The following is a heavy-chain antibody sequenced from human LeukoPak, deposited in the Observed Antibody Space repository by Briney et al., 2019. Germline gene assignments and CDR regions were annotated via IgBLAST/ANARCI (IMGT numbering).Heavy chain of an antibody. D-gene: IGHD5-24*01. CDR1: GFTVSSNY. J-gene: IGHJ4*02. CDR3: AKLDGYNYFDY. CDR2: ISGSGGST. V-gene: IGHV3-23*01. Sequence: PGGSLILSCAASGFTVSSNYMSWVRQAPGKGLEWVSAISGSGGSTYYADSVKGRFTISRDNSKNTLYLQMNSLRAEDTAVYYCAKLDGYNYFDYWGQGTLVTVSS.